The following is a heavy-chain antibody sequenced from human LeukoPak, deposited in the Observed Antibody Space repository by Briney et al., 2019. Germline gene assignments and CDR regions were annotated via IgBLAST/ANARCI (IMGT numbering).Heavy chain of an antibody. CDR2: ITGSGGST. Sequence: GGSLRLSCAASGFTFDNYAINWVRQAPGKGLEWVSGITGSGGSTYYADSVKGRFTISRDNSKNTLYLQMNSLRAEDTAVYYCARGGTGWYYYWGQGTLVTVSS. V-gene: IGHV3-23*01. CDR3: ARGGTGWYYY. CDR1: GFTFDNYA. D-gene: IGHD6-19*01. J-gene: IGHJ4*02.